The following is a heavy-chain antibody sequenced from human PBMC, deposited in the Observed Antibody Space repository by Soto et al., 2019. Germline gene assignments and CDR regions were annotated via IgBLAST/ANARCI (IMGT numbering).Heavy chain of an antibody. CDR1: GYTFSNFW. CDR3: ARSPRSSPYFDY. CDR2: IYPGDHET. Sequence: GESLKISCQSSGYTFSNFWIGWVRQLPGKGLEWMGIIYPGDHETRYSPSFHGKVTISADRSINTASLQWNSLTPSDTAFYFCARSPRSSPYFDYWGQGAPVTVSS. J-gene: IGHJ4*02. D-gene: IGHD6-13*01. V-gene: IGHV5-51*01.